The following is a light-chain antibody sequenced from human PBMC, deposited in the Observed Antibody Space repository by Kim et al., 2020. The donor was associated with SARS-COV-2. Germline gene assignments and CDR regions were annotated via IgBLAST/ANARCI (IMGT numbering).Light chain of an antibody. CDR1: QSVSSN. J-gene: IGKJ1*01. Sequence: SPGARATLSCTASQSVSSNLAWYQQKPGQAPRLLIYGASPRATGIPARFSGSGSGTEFTLTLSSLQSEDFAVYYCQQYNNWPPRTFGQRTKVDI. CDR2: GAS. V-gene: IGKV3-15*01. CDR3: QQYNNWPPRT.